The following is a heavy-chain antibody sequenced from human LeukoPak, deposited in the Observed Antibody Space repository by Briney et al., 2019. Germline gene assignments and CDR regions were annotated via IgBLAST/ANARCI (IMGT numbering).Heavy chain of an antibody. V-gene: IGHV1-8*01. Sequence: GASVKVSCKGSGYTFTSYDINWVRQATGQGLEWMGWMNPNSGNTGYAQKFQGRVTMTRNTSISTAYMELSSLRSEDTAVYYCARGGFIHQGPAAMDYDYWGQGTLVTVSS. D-gene: IGHD2-2*01. CDR2: MNPNSGNT. CDR3: ARGGFIHQGPAAMDYDY. J-gene: IGHJ4*02. CDR1: GYTFTSYD.